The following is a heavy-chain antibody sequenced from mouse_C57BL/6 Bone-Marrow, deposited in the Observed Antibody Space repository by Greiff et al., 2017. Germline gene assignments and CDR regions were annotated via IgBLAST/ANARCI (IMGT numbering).Heavy chain of an antibody. CDR1: GYTFTSYW. D-gene: IGHD2-3*01. CDR2: LDPSDSYT. J-gene: IGHJ3*01. Sequence: QVQLQQPGAELVRPGTSVQLSCKASGYTFTSYWMHWVKQRPGQGLEWIGVLDPSDSYTNYNQKFKGKATLTDDPSSSTAYMPLSSLTSEDSAVYYCARWGWLLRGGCAYWGQGTLVTVSA. CDR3: ARWGWLLRGGCAY. V-gene: IGHV1-59*01.